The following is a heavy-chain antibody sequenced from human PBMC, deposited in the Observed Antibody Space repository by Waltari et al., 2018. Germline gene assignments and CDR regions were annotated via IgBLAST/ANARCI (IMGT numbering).Heavy chain of an antibody. CDR3: ARESRGHGDYVWWYYFDY. D-gene: IGHD4-17*01. V-gene: IGHV1-69*08. CDR2: ILPILGIA. Sequence: QVQLVQSGAEVKKPGSSVKVSCKASGGTFSSYTISWVRQAPGQGLGWMGRILPILGIANYAQKVQGRVTITADKSTSTAYMELSSLRSEDTAVYYCARESRGHGDYVWWYYFDYWGQGTLVTVSS. J-gene: IGHJ4*02. CDR1: GGTFSSYT.